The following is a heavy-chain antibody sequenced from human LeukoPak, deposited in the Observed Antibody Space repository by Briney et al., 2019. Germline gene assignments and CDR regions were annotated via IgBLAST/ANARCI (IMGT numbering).Heavy chain of an antibody. D-gene: IGHD3-10*01. CDR1: GFTFSSYA. CDR3: ARGSKSLTFDY. J-gene: IGHJ4*02. Sequence: GGSLRLSCVASGFTFSSYAMSWVRQAPGKGLEWVSAISGSGGSTYYADSVKGRFTISRDNSKNTLYLQMNSLRAEDTAVYYCARGSKSLTFDYWAQGTLVTVSS. CDR2: ISGSGGST. V-gene: IGHV3-23*01.